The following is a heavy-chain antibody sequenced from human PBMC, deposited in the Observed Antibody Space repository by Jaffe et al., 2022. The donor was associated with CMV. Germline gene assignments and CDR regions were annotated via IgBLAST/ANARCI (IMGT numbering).Heavy chain of an antibody. CDR2: IYYTGST. D-gene: IGHD6-13*01. CDR3: ARGRGIAATGYES. Sequence: QVQLQESGPGLVKPSQTLSLTCTVSGGSISTAGHYWNWIRQHPGKGLEWIGYIYYTGSTSSNPSLESRVTISLDTAKNQFTLKLTSVTAADTAVYYCARGRGIAATGYESWGQGTLVTVSS. CDR1: GGSISTAGHY. J-gene: IGHJ5*02. V-gene: IGHV4-31*03.